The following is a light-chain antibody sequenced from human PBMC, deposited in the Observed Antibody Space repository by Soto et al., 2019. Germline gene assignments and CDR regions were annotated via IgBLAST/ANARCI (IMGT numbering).Light chain of an antibody. V-gene: IGKV1-5*01. Sequence: DIQMTQSPSTLSASVGDRVTITCRASQSISSWLAWYQQKPGKAPKLLIYDASSLESGVPSRFSGSGSGTEFTLTISSLQPDDLATYYCQQYIFDSWTFGQGTKVEIK. CDR2: DAS. CDR1: QSISSW. CDR3: QQYIFDSWT. J-gene: IGKJ1*01.